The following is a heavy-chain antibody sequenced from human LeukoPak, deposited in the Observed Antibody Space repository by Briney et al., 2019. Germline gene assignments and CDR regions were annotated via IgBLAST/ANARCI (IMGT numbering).Heavy chain of an antibody. CDR3: ARTTYYYDSRGPRWFDP. D-gene: IGHD3-22*01. Sequence: ASVKVSCKASGYTFTSYGISWVRQAPGQGLEWMGWISAYNGNTNYAQKLQGRVTMTTDTSTSTAYMELRSLRSDDTAVYYCARTTYYYDSRGPRWFDPWGQGTLVTVSS. V-gene: IGHV1-18*01. J-gene: IGHJ5*02. CDR2: ISAYNGNT. CDR1: GYTFTSYG.